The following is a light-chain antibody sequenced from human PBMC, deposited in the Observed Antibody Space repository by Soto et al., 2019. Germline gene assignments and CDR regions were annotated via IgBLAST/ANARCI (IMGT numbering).Light chain of an antibody. CDR3: CLYAGSSTFVV. J-gene: IGLJ2*01. CDR1: SSDVGSYNL. V-gene: IGLV2-23*03. Sequence: QSALTQPASVSGSPGQSITISCTGTSSDVGSYNLVSWYQQHPGKAPKLIIFEGTKRPSGVSNRFSGSKSGNTASLTISGLQADDEADYYCCLYAGSSTFVVFGGGTKLTVL. CDR2: EGT.